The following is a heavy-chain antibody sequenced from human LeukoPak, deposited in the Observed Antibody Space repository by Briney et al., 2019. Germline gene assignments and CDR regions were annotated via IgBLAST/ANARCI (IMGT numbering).Heavy chain of an antibody. D-gene: IGHD2-15*01. J-gene: IGHJ4*02. CDR1: GVTFSNYW. V-gene: IGHV3-74*01. CDR2: INGDGRST. Sequence: GGSLRLSCAASGVTFSNYWMHWVRQAPGKGLVWVSRINGDGRSTHYADSVQGRFTISRDNAKNTVYLQMDSLRAEDTAVYYCATVVTDTPVDYWGQGTLVTVSS. CDR3: ATVVTDTPVDY.